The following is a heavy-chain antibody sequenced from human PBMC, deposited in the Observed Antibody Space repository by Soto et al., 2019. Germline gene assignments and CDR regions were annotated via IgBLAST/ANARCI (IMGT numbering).Heavy chain of an antibody. V-gene: IGHV3-30-3*01. Sequence: QVQLVESGGGVVQPGGSLTLSCAASGLTFSTYAMQWVRQAPGKGLEWVAVVSSEGGPQCYADSVKGRFTNSRQNSKNARYLQTRSLTTDYAAIYYCARQTHFSGLGRVNLALLGRGPLGTAS. D-gene: IGHD6-19*01. J-gene: IGHJ2*01. CDR3: ARQTHFSGLGRVNLAL. CDR2: VSSEGGPQ. CDR1: GLTFSTYA.